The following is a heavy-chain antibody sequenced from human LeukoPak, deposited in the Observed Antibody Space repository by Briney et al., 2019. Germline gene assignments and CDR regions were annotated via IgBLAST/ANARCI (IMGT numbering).Heavy chain of an antibody. V-gene: IGHV4-38-2*02. CDR3: AREYSGYDSDYFYYYMDV. J-gene: IGHJ6*03. D-gene: IGHD5-12*01. CDR2: IYHSGST. Sequence: SETPSLTCTVSGYSISSGYYWAWIRQPPGKGLEWIGNIYHSGSTNYNPSLKSRVTISVDTSKNQFSLKLTSVTAADTAVYFCAREYSGYDSDYFYYYMDVWGKGTPVTVSS. CDR1: GYSISSGYY.